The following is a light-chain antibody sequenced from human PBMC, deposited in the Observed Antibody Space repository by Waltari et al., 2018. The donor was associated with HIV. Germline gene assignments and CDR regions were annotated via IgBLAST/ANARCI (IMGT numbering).Light chain of an antibody. CDR2: DVS. CDR1: SSDVGDYNY. J-gene: IGLJ2*01. CDR3: SSYTSSGTLV. V-gene: IGLV2-14*03. Sequence: QSALTQPASVSGSPGQSITISCTGTSSDVGDYNYVSWYQQHPGKAPKHMIFDVSNRPSGVSNRFSGSKSDNTASLTISGLQAEDEADYYCSSYTSSGTLVFGGGTKLTVL.